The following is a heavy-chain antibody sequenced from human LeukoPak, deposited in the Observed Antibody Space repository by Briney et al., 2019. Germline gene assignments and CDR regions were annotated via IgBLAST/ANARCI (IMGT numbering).Heavy chain of an antibody. V-gene: IGHV1-2*02. CDR2: INPNSGGT. J-gene: IGHJ4*02. Sequence: ASVKVSCKASGYTFTGYYMHWVRQAPGQGLEWMGWINPNSGGTNYAQKFQGRVTMTRDTSISTAYMELSRLRSDDTAVYYCARVPHCSGGSCYNYYFDYWGQGTLVTVSS. CDR3: ARVPHCSGGSCYNYYFDY. D-gene: IGHD2-15*01. CDR1: GYTFTGYY.